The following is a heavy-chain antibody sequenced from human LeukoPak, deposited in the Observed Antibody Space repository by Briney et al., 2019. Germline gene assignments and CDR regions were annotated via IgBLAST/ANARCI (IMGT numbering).Heavy chain of an antibody. CDR1: GCSISSYY. V-gene: IGHV4-59*01. CDR3: ARIPPSSVAFDI. J-gene: IGHJ3*02. CDR2: IYYSGST. Sequence: SETLSLTCTVSGCSISSYYWSWIRQPPGKGLEWIGYIYYSGSTNYNPSLKSRVTISVDTSKNQFSLKLSSVTAADTAVYYCARIPPSSVAFDIWGQGTMVTVSS. D-gene: IGHD3-22*01.